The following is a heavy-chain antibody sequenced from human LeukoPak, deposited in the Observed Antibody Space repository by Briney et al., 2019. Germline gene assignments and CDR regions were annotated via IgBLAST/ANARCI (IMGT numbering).Heavy chain of an antibody. D-gene: IGHD3-22*01. CDR1: GFTFNTYT. V-gene: IGHV3-23*01. J-gene: IGHJ4*02. CDR3: AKGSRYYYDSSGSLDY. CDR2: ISGSGGST. Sequence: GGSLRLSCAASGFTFNTYTMSWVRQAPGKGLEWVSAISGSGGSTYYADSVRGRFTISRDNSKNTLYLQMNSLRAEDTAVYYCAKGSRYYYDSSGSLDYWGQGTLVTVSS.